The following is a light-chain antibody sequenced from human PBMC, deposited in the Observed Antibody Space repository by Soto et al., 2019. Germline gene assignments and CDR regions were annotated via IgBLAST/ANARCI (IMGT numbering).Light chain of an antibody. J-gene: IGKJ2*02. CDR3: QQSSKWPCT. Sequence: EIVLTQSPGTLSLSPGERATLSCRASQSVTNSLAWYQQKPGQAPRLLIYDASNRATGIPARFSGSGSGTDFTLTISSLGPEDFAVYSCQQSSKWPCTFGQGTKLELK. V-gene: IGKV3-11*01. CDR2: DAS. CDR1: QSVTNS.